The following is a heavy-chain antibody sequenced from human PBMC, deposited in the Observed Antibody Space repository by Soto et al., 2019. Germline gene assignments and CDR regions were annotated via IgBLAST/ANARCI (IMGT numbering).Heavy chain of an antibody. D-gene: IGHD4-17*01. CDR3: VRWVRAYGNAFDI. J-gene: IGHJ3*02. CDR2: ITASGGGT. V-gene: IGHV3-23*01. Sequence: VQLLESGGGLVQPGGSLRLSCAASGFTFSNYAMTWVRQAPGKGLEWVSAITASGGGTYYADSVKGRFTISRDNSKNTLHLQMNSLRAEDKAVYYCVRWVRAYGNAFDIWGQGTMVTVSS. CDR1: GFTFSNYA.